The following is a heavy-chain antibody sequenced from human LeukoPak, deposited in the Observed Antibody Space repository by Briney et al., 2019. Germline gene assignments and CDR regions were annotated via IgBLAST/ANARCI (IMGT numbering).Heavy chain of an antibody. J-gene: IGHJ3*02. Sequence: PSETLSLTCTVSGGSISSYYWSWIRQPAGKGLEWIGRIYTSGSTNYNPSLKSRVTMSVDTSKNQFSLKLSSVTAADTAVYYCARGPPDLESPYSDAFDIWGQGTMVTVSS. CDR3: ARGPPDLESPYSDAFDI. D-gene: IGHD3-3*01. V-gene: IGHV4-4*07. CDR1: GGSISSYY. CDR2: IYTSGST.